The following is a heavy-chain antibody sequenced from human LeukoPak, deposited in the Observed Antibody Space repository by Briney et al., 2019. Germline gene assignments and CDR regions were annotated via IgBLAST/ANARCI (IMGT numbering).Heavy chain of an antibody. CDR2: IKSKTDGGTT. CDR3: TTYLDY. CDR1: GFTVDSAF. Sequence: PGGSLRLSCAVSGFTVDSAFVTWVRQPPGKGLECVGRIKSKTDGGTTDYAAPVKGRFTISRDDSKNTLYLQMNSLKTEDTAVYYCTTYLDYWGQGTLVTVSS. J-gene: IGHJ4*02. V-gene: IGHV3-15*01.